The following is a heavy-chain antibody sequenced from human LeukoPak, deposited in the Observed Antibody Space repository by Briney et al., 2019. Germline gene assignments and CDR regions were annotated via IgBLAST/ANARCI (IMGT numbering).Heavy chain of an antibody. CDR3: ARASQYDILTGYYLRSPFDY. V-gene: IGHV1-2*02. D-gene: IGHD3-9*01. Sequence: ASVKVSCKTSGYTFTDYYMHWVRQAPGQGLEWMGWINPKSGGTNYAQKFQGRVAMTRDTSISTAYMELSRLRSDDTAVYYCARASQYDILTGYYLRSPFDYWGQGTLVTVSS. J-gene: IGHJ4*02. CDR2: INPKSGGT. CDR1: GYTFTDYY.